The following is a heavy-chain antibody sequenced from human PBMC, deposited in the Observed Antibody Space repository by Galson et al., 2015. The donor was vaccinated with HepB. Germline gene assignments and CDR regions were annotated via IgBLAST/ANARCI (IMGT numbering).Heavy chain of an antibody. Sequence: SLRLSCAASGFTFGDYAMSWFRQAPGKGLEWVGFIRSKAYGGTTEYAASVKGRFTISRDDSKSIAYLQMNSLKTEDTAVYYCTRAPRGFGELLYPWFDPWGQGTLVTVSS. CDR3: TRAPRGFGELLYPWFDP. D-gene: IGHD3-10*01. CDR2: IRSKAYGGTT. CDR1: GFTFGDYA. V-gene: IGHV3-49*03. J-gene: IGHJ5*02.